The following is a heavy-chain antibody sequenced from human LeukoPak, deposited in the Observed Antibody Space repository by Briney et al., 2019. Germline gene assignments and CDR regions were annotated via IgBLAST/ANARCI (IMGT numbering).Heavy chain of an antibody. Sequence: SETLSLTCTVSGGSISNSSYYWGWIRQPPGKGLESIGSMYYSGSTYYNPSLKSRATISVDTSKNQFSLKLSSVTAADTAVYYCARGASPYYDILTGYSPYGMDVWGQGTTVTVSS. CDR3: ARGASPYYDILTGYSPYGMDV. CDR2: MYYSGST. D-gene: IGHD3-9*01. J-gene: IGHJ6*02. V-gene: IGHV4-39*07. CDR1: GGSISNSSYY.